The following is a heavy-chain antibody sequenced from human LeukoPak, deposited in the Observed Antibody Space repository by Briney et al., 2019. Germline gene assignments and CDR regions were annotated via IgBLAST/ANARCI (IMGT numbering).Heavy chain of an antibody. J-gene: IGHJ5*02. CDR1: GFTFSSYA. V-gene: IGHV3-23*01. CDR2: ISGSGGST. D-gene: IGHD3-10*01. Sequence: GGSLRLSCAASGFTFSSYAMSWVRQAPGKGLEWVSAISGSGGSTYYADSAKGRFTISRDNSKNTLYLQMNSLRAEDTAVYYCAKGRRELLWFGELSFDPWGQGTLVTVSS. CDR3: AKGRRELLWFGELSFDP.